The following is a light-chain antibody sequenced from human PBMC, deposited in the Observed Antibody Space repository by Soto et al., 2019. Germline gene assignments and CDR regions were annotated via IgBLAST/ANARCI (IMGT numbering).Light chain of an antibody. CDR1: QSVSSY. V-gene: IGKV3-11*01. J-gene: IGKJ5*01. Sequence: EIVLTQSPATLSLSPGERATLSCKASQSVSSYVAWYQQKPGQAPRLLIYDASNRATGVPARFSGSGSGTAFTLTISSLEPEDFAVYYCQQRTTFGQGTRLEIK. CDR3: QQRTT. CDR2: DAS.